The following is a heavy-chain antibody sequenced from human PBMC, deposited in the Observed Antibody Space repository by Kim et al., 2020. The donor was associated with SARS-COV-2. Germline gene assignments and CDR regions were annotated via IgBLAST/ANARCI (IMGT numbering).Heavy chain of an antibody. V-gene: IGHV3-48*02. Sequence: GGSLRLSCAASGFTFSSYSMNWVRQAPGKGLEWVSYISSSSSTIYYADSVKGRFTISRDNAKNSLYLQMNSLRDEDTAVYYCARPICSSTSCHYFDYWGQGTLVTVSS. CDR1: GFTFSSYS. J-gene: IGHJ4*02. CDR2: ISSSSSTI. D-gene: IGHD2-2*01. CDR3: ARPICSSTSCHYFDY.